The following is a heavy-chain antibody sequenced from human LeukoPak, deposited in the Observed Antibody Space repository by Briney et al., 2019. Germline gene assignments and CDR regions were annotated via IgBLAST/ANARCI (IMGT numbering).Heavy chain of an antibody. CDR3: ARDLMEAFDY. CDR1: GGSISSYD. CDR2: IYTSGRT. V-gene: IGHV4-4*07. Sequence: PSETLSLTCTVSGGSISSYDWSWIRQPAGKGLEWIGGIYTSGRTNYNPSLKSRVTISADKSKKQFSLKLSSVTYADTAVYYCARDLMEAFDYWGQGTLVTVSS. D-gene: IGHD2-8*01. J-gene: IGHJ4*02.